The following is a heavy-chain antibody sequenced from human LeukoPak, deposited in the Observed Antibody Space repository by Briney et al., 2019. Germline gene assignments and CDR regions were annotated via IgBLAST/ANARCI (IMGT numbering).Heavy chain of an antibody. J-gene: IGHJ6*03. Sequence: PSETLSLTCTVSSDSISSGRYYWSWIRQPAGKGLEWIGRIDINGSTYYNPSLKSRVTISVDMSKNQFSLKLSSVTAADTAVYYCARYSYGSGTTPEYYYYYYMDVWGKGTTVTVSS. V-gene: IGHV4-61*02. CDR2: IDINGST. CDR1: SDSISSGRYY. D-gene: IGHD3-10*01. CDR3: ARYSYGSGTTPEYYYYYYMDV.